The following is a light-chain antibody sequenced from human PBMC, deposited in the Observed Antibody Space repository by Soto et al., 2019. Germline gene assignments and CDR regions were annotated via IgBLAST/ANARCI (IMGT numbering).Light chain of an antibody. CDR2: SAS. V-gene: IGKV1-39*01. Sequence: DIQMTQSPYSLSASVGDSVTITCRASQNIRTYLNWYQQKPGRAPKLLIHSASALPSGVPSRFSGSGSGTEFTLTMSGLQAEDFATYYCQQGHSTPYTFGQGTKVDIK. CDR3: QQGHSTPYT. CDR1: QNIRTY. J-gene: IGKJ2*01.